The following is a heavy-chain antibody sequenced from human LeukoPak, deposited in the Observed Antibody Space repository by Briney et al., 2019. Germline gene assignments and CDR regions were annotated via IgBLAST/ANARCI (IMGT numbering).Heavy chain of an antibody. CDR3: ARDNVRYNWNSKGFDY. CDR1: GFTFSSYS. V-gene: IGHV3-21*01. D-gene: IGHD1-1*01. J-gene: IGHJ4*02. CDR2: ISSSSSYI. Sequence: GGSLRLSCAASGFTFSSYSMNLVRQAPGKGLEWVSSISSSSSYIYYADSVKGRFTISRDNAKNSLYLQMNSLRAEDTAVYYCARDNVRYNWNSKGFDYWGQGTLVTVSS.